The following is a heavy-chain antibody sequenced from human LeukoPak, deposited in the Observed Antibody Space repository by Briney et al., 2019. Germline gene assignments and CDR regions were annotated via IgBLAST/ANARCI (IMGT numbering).Heavy chain of an antibody. D-gene: IGHD5-18*01. V-gene: IGHV3-7*01. Sequence: GGSLRLSCAASGFTFSSYWMSWVRQAPGKGLEWVANIKQDGSEKYYVDSVKGRFTISRDNAKNSLYLQVNSLRAEDTAVYYCARRGEGQLWFYYYYMDVWGKGTTVTVSS. J-gene: IGHJ6*03. CDR1: GFTFSSYW. CDR3: ARRGEGQLWFYYYYMDV. CDR2: IKQDGSEK.